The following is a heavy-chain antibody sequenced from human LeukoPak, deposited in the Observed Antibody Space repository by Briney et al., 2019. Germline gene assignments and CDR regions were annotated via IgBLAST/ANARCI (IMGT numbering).Heavy chain of an antibody. CDR1: GFTFSSYS. Sequence: GGSLRLSCAASGFTFSSYSMNWVRQAPGKGLEWVSLITSSSSNMYYADSVKGRFTISRDNAKNSLYLQMNSLRAEDTAVYYCARVGSSWCLDCWGQGTLVTVS. CDR3: ARVGSSWCLDC. J-gene: IGHJ4*02. V-gene: IGHV3-48*01. CDR2: ITSSSSNM. D-gene: IGHD6-13*01.